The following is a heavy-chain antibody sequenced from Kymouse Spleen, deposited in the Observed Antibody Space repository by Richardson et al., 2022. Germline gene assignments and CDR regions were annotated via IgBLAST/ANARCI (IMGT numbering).Heavy chain of an antibody. CDR2: INHSGST. CDR1: GGSFSGYY. Sequence: QVQLQQWGAGLLKPSETLSLTCAVYGGSFSGYYWSWIRQPPGKGLEWIGEINHSGSTNYNPSLKSRVTISVDTSKNQFSLKLSSVTAADTAVYYCARDYYGSGRGGMDVWGQGTTVTVSS. CDR3: ARDYYGSGRGGMDV. J-gene: IGHJ6*02. V-gene: IGHV4-34*01. D-gene: IGHD3-10*01.